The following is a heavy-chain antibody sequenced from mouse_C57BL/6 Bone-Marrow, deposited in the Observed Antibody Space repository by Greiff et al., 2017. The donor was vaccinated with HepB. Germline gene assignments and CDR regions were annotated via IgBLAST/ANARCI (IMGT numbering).Heavy chain of an antibody. J-gene: IGHJ3*01. CDR2: INPYNGDT. D-gene: IGHD1-1*01. CDR3: VCYYYGSSARSAY. CDR1: GYSFTGYF. V-gene: IGHV1-20*01. Sequence: VQLQQSGPELVKPGASVKISCKASGYSFTGYFMNWVMQSHGNSLEWIGRINPYNGDTFYNQKFKGKATLTVDKSSSTAHMELRSLTSEDSAVYYCVCYYYGSSARSAYWGQGTMLTVSA.